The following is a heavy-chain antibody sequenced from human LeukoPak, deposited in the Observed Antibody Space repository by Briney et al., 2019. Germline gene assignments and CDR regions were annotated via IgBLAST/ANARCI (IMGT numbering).Heavy chain of an antibody. D-gene: IGHD4-17*01. CDR3: ARHSGMTTVTAYLDC. Sequence: PSETLSLTCTVSGGSISSSSYYWGWIRQPPGKGLEWIGSIYYSGDTYYNPSLKSRVTISVGTSKNQFSLKLSSVTAADTAVYYCARHSGMTTVTAYLDCWGQGTLVTVSS. CDR2: IYYSGDT. J-gene: IGHJ4*02. V-gene: IGHV4-39*01. CDR1: GGSISSSSYY.